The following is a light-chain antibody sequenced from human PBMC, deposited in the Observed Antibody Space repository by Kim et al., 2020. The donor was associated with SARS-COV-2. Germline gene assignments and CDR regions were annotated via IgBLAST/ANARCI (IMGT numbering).Light chain of an antibody. CDR2: DAS. Sequence: ASVGDRVTITCQASHDIYTYLSWYQQRPGKAPRLLIYDASTLKPGVPSRFSGSGSGTRFTFTITNLQPEDMATYYCQQYDTLPVTFGPGTKVDIK. CDR3: QQYDTLPVT. J-gene: IGKJ3*01. CDR1: HDIYTY. V-gene: IGKV1-33*01.